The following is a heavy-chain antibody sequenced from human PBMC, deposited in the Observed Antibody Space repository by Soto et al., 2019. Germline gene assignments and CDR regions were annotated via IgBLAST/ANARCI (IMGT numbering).Heavy chain of an antibody. CDR3: ARDKITGLFDY. Sequence: PSETLSLTCAVEGGTCIGYYWTWIRQPPGTGLEWIGEINHSGSTNYNPSLKSRVTISVDTSKNQFSLKLTSVTAADTAVYYCARDKITGLFDYWGQGTLVTVSS. V-gene: IGHV4-34*01. J-gene: IGHJ4*02. CDR2: INHSGST. D-gene: IGHD2-8*02. CDR1: GGTCIGYY.